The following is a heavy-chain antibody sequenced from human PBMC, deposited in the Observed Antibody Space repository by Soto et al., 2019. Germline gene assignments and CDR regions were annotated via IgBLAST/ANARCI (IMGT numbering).Heavy chain of an antibody. V-gene: IGHV1-69*06. CDR1: GDSFNTFA. CDR3: ARPYYDSSGYYLCDFDY. D-gene: IGHD3-22*01. J-gene: IGHJ4*02. CDR2: IIPNFDTP. Sequence: QVQLVQSGAEVKKPGSSVKLSCKASGDSFNTFAVTWVRQAPGQGLEWMGGIIPNFDTPNYAQKFQGRVTIIADKSTSTPYMELSSLRSEDTAVYYCARPYYDSSGYYLCDFDYWGQGTLVTVSS.